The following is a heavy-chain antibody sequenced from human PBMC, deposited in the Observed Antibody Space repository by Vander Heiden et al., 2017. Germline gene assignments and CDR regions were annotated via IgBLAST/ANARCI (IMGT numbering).Heavy chain of an antibody. CDR3: AKDGAGAGFDY. J-gene: IGHJ4*02. D-gene: IGHD7-27*01. CDR2: ITGRGGRT. Sequence: GPALGFWGGLGTPGGFLGLSCAASGITVSTYGIDWGRQAPGQGLEWVSGITGRGGRTFYADSVKGRFTISRDISKNTLYLQMNSLRAEDTAVYYCAKDGAGAGFDYWGQGTLVTVSS. V-gene: IGHV3-23*01. CDR1: GITVSTYG.